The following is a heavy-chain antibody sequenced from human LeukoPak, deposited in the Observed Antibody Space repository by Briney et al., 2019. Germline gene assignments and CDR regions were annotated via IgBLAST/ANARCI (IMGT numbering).Heavy chain of an antibody. J-gene: IGHJ3*01. CDR2: IKPDGSDK. V-gene: IGHV3-7*01. CDR1: GFTVSSNY. Sequence: GGCLRLSCAASGFTVSSNYMSWVRQAPGNGLEWVANIKPDGSDKYYADSVKGRFTIYRDDAENSLYLQMSSLRVEDTAVYYCVGALGHWGQGTMVTVSS. D-gene: IGHD3-10*01. CDR3: VGALGH.